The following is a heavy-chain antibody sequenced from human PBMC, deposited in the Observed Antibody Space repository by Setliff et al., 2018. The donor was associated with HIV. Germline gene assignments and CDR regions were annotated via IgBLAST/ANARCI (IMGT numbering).Heavy chain of an antibody. Sequence: SETLSLTCAVSGGSISSSNWWSWVRQPPGKGLEWIGEIYHGGSTNYNPSLKSRVTISVDTSKNQFSLKLSSVTAADTAVYYCARGLSSGWYGYWYFDLWGRGTLVTVSS. V-gene: IGHV4-4*02. CDR3: ARGLSSGWYGYWYFDL. D-gene: IGHD6-19*01. CDR1: GGSISSSNW. J-gene: IGHJ2*01. CDR2: IYHGGST.